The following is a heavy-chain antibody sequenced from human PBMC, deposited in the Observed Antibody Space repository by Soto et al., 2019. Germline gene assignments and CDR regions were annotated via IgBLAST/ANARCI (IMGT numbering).Heavy chain of an antibody. D-gene: IGHD3-22*01. CDR2: INHSGST. Sequence: PSETLSLTCAVYGGSFSGYYWSWIRQPPGKGLEWIGEINHSGSTNYNPSLKSRVTISVDTSKNQFSLKLSSATAADTAVYYCAREKWLSYYFDYWGQGTLVTVSS. V-gene: IGHV4-34*01. CDR1: GGSFSGYY. J-gene: IGHJ4*02. CDR3: AREKWLSYYFDY.